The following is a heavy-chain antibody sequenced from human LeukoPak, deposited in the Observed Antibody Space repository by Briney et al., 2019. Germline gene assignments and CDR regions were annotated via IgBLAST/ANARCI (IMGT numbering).Heavy chain of an antibody. D-gene: IGHD5-18*01. CDR2: INPDGNKK. J-gene: IGHJ4*02. CDR1: GLTSSSSW. Sequence: GGSLRLSCAVSGLTSSSSWVDWVRQAPGKGLEWVASINPDGNKKYSADSVKGRFTISRDNAENSLYLQMNSQRVEDTAFYYCARDLAYSRLDYWGQGMLVTVSS. V-gene: IGHV3-7*01. CDR3: ARDLAYSRLDY.